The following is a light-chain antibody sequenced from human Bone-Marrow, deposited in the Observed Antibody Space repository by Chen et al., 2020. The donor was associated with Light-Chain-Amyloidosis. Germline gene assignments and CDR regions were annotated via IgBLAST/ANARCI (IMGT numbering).Light chain of an antibody. CDR2: GDD. Sequence: FMLTQPHSVSESPGKTVIISCTRSSGSIATNYVQWYQQRPGSSPTTVIYGDDQRPSVVPDRFSRSIDRSSNSASLTISGLKTEDEADYYCQSYQGSSQGVFGGGTKLTVL. CDR1: SGSIATNY. CDR3: QSYQGSSQGV. J-gene: IGLJ3*02. V-gene: IGLV6-57*01.